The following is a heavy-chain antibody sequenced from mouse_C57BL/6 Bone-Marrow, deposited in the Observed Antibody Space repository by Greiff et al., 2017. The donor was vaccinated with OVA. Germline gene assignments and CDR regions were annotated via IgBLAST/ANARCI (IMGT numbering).Heavy chain of an antibody. Sequence: VQLKESVAELVRPGASVKLSCTASGFNIKNTYMHWVKQRPEQGLEWIGRIDPANGNTKYAPKFQGKATITADTSSNTAYLQLSSLTSEDTAIYYCASHITTVVAHYYAMDYWGQGTSVTVSS. CDR2: IDPANGNT. CDR1: GFNIKNTY. CDR3: ASHITTVVAHYYAMDY. V-gene: IGHV14-3*01. D-gene: IGHD1-1*01. J-gene: IGHJ4*01.